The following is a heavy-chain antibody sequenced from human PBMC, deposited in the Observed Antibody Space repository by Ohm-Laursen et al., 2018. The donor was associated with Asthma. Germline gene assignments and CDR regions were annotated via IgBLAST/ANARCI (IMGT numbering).Heavy chain of an antibody. CDR1: GGTFSSYA. Sequence: SSVKVSCKASGGTFSSYAISWVRQAPGQGLEWMGGIIPIFGTANYAQKFQGRVTITADESTSTAYMELSSLRSEDTAVYYCARDAIAVAGTDYYYYYYGMDVWGQGTTVTVFS. V-gene: IGHV1-69*01. D-gene: IGHD6-19*01. CDR3: ARDAIAVAGTDYYYYYYGMDV. J-gene: IGHJ6*02. CDR2: IIPIFGTA.